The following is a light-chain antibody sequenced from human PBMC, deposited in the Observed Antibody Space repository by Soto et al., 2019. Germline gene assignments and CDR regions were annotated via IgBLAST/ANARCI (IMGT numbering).Light chain of an antibody. CDR3: HHYNIWPLT. CDR1: QSVSSN. J-gene: IGKJ3*01. V-gene: IGKV3-15*01. Sequence: EIVMTQSPATLSVSPGERATLSCRASQSVSSNVIWFQQKPGQAPRLLIFGASTRATGIPARFSGSGSGTEFTLTISSLQSEDFAVYYCHHYNIWPLTFGPGTKVDIK. CDR2: GAS.